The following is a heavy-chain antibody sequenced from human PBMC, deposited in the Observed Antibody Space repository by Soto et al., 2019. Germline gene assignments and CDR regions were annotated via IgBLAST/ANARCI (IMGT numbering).Heavy chain of an antibody. Sequence: QVQLVQSGAEVKKPGASVKVSCKASGYTFTSYYMHWVRQAPGQGLEWMGIINPSGGSTSYAQKFQGRVTMTRDTSTSTVYMELSSLRSEDTAVYSCARDDYVWGSYRSEHTPSDYWGQGTLVTVSS. J-gene: IGHJ4*02. CDR2: INPSGGST. CDR3: ARDDYVWGSYRSEHTPSDY. CDR1: GYTFTSYY. V-gene: IGHV1-46*01. D-gene: IGHD3-16*02.